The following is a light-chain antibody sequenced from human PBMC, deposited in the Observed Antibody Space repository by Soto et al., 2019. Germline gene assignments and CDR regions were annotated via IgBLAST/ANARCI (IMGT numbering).Light chain of an antibody. CDR3: SSYTSISTLV. V-gene: IGLV2-14*01. Sequence: QSAVTQPASVSGSPGQSITISCTGTSSDVGGYNYVSWYQQHPGKAPKLMIYEVSNRPSGVSNRFSGSKSGNTASLTISGLHAEDEADYYCSSYTSISTLVFGTGTKLTVL. CDR1: SSDVGGYNY. J-gene: IGLJ1*01. CDR2: EVS.